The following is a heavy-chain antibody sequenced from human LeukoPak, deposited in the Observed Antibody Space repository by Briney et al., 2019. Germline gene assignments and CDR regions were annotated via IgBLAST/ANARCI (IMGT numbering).Heavy chain of an antibody. CDR1: GFTFSSYW. Sequence: GGSLRLSCAASGFTFSSYWMSWVRQAPGKGLEWVANIKQDGSEKYYVDSVKGRFTISRDNAKNSLYLQMNSLRAEDTAVYYCAREGGYCSSTSCWPRAFDIWGQGTMVTVSS. J-gene: IGHJ3*02. CDR3: AREGGYCSSTSCWPRAFDI. D-gene: IGHD2-2*01. CDR2: IKQDGSEK. V-gene: IGHV3-7*01.